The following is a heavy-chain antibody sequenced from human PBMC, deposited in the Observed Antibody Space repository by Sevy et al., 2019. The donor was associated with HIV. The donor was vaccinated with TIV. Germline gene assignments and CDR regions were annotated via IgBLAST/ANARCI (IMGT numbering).Heavy chain of an antibody. D-gene: IGHD5-18*01. J-gene: IGHJ4*02. CDR2: IGTAGDT. CDR3: ARSEYGYQFDY. V-gene: IGHV3-13*01. Sequence: GGSLRLSCAASGFTFSSYDMHWVRQATGKGLEWVSAIGTAGDTYYPGSVKGRFTISRENAKNSLYLQMNSLRAGDTAVYDCARSEYGYQFDYWGQGTLVTVSS. CDR1: GFTFSSYD.